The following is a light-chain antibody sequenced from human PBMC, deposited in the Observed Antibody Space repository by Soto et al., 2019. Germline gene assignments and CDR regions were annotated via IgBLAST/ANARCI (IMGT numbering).Light chain of an antibody. CDR3: QQYNNYSGLT. J-gene: IGKJ4*01. CDR2: GAS. CDR1: QSVNSN. Sequence: EIVMTQSPATLSVSPGERATLSCRASQSVNSNLAWYQHKPGQAPRLLIYGASTRATGIPARFSGSGSGTEFTLTISGLQSEDFATYYCQQYNNYSGLTFGGGTKVEI. V-gene: IGKV3-15*01.